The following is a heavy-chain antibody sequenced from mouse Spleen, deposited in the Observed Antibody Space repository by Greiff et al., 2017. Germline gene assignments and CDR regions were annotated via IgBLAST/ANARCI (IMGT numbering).Heavy chain of an antibody. J-gene: IGHJ2*01. CDR2: ISYDGSN. V-gene: IGHV3-6*01. CDR1: GYSITSGYY. CDR3: ARERGYFDY. Sequence: EVKVEESGPGLVKPSQSLSLTCSVTGYSITSGYYWNWIRQFPGNKLEWMGYISYDGSNNYNPSLKNRISITRDTSKNQFFLKLNSVTTEDTATYYCARERGYFDYWGQGTTLTVSS.